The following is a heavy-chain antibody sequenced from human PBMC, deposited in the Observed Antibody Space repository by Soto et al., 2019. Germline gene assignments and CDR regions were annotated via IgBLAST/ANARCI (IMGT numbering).Heavy chain of an antibody. J-gene: IGHJ6*02. CDR2: IIPVYGTP. D-gene: IGHD2-15*01. V-gene: IGHV1-69*01. CDR3: SIVTAYGMDV. CDR1: GGTFNKYA. Sequence: QVQLEQSGAEVKKPGSSLKVSCKATGGTFNKYAISWVRQAPGQGLEWMAGIIPVYGTPNYAQRFQDRVTIVADESTTTAYMEVNSQRSEDTAIYYCSIVTAYGMDVWGPGTTVIVSS.